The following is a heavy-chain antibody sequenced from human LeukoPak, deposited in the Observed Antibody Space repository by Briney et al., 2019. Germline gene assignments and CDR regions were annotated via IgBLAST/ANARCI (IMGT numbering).Heavy chain of an antibody. CDR3: AREISITMIVVDPI. CDR2: ISYDGSNK. V-gene: IGHV3-30-3*01. Sequence: GGSLRLSCAASGFTFSSYAMHGVRQAPGKGLEWVAVISYDGSNKYYADSVKGRFTISRDNSKNTLYLQMNSLRVEDTAMYYCAREISITMIVVDPIWGQGTLVTVSS. CDR1: GFTFSSYA. J-gene: IGHJ4*02. D-gene: IGHD3-22*01.